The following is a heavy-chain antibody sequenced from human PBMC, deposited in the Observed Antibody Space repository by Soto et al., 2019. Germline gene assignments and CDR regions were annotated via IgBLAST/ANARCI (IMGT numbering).Heavy chain of an antibody. J-gene: IGHJ4*02. CDR2: MHHIGST. V-gene: IGHV4-4*02. CDR1: VGSITNNNW. D-gene: IGHD5-12*01. CDR3: TKTSAYALDY. Sequence: PSETLSLTCDFSVGSITNNNWESWVRQPPVEGLEWIGEMHHIGSTNYNPSLKSRVTMSVDTSKKQFFLKLNSVTAADTAVYYCTKTSAYALDYWGQGTMVTVSS.